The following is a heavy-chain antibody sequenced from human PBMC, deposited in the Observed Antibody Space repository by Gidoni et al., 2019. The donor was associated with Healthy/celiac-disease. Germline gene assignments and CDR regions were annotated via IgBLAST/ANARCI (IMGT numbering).Heavy chain of an antibody. Sequence: GFTFSSYGMHWVRQAPGKGLEWVAVISYDGSNKYYADSVKGRFTISRDNSKNTLYLQMNSLRAEDTAVYYCAKDSVWGQGTMVTVSS. J-gene: IGHJ3*01. V-gene: IGHV3-30*18. CDR3: AKDSV. CDR1: GFTFSSYG. CDR2: ISYDGSNK.